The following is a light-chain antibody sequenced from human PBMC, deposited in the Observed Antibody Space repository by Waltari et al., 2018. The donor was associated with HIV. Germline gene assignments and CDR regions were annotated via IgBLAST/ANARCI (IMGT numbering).Light chain of an antibody. Sequence: QSALTQPRSVSGSPGQSVTISCTGTSSRFGGYTFFPWYQQHPNKAPKLRIYDVTKRPSGVPDRFSGSKSGNTASLTISGLQADDEADYYCCAYAGSYTLFGGGTKVTVL. CDR2: DVT. J-gene: IGLJ3*02. V-gene: IGLV2-11*01. CDR3: CAYAGSYTL. CDR1: SSRFGGYTF.